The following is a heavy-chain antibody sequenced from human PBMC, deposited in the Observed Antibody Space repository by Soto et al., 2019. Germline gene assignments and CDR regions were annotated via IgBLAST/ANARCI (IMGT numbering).Heavy chain of an antibody. J-gene: IGHJ4*02. V-gene: IGHV1-8*01. Sequence: ASVKVSCKASGYTFTSYDINWVRQATGQGLEWMGWMNPNSGNTGYAQKFQGRVTMTRNTSISTAYMELSSLRSEDTAVYYCARAPRSAFQYYFDYWGQGTLVTVSS. CDR1: GYTFTSYD. CDR3: ARAPRSAFQYYFDY. D-gene: IGHD3-10*01. CDR2: MNPNSGNT.